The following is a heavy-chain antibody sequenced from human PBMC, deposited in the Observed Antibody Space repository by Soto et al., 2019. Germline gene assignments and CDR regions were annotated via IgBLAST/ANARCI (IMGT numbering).Heavy chain of an antibody. V-gene: IGHV4-4*07. Sequence: PSETLSLTCTVSGASISGFYWSWIRKSAGKGLEWIGRIYATGTTDYNPSLRSRVMMSVDTSKKQFSLKLRSVTAADTAVYYCAYFRSPTGWFDPWGQGTLVTVSS. CDR3: AYFRSPTGWFDP. J-gene: IGHJ5*02. CDR1: GASISGFY. CDR2: IYATGTT. D-gene: IGHD3-9*01.